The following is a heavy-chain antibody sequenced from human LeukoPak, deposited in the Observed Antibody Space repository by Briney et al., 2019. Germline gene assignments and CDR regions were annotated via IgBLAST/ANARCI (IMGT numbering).Heavy chain of an antibody. D-gene: IGHD3-22*01. CDR1: GGSISSYY. V-gene: IGHV4-59*01. CDR2: IYYSGST. Sequence: SETLSLTCTVSGGSISSYYWSWIRQPPGKGLEWIGYIYYSGSTNYNPSLKSRVIISVDTSKNQFSLKLSSVTAADTAVYYCASDSSGYYRNDAFDIWGQGTMVTVSS. J-gene: IGHJ3*02. CDR3: ASDSSGYYRNDAFDI.